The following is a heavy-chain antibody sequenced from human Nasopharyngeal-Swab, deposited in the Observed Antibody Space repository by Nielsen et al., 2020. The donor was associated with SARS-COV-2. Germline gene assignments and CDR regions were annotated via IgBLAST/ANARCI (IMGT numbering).Heavy chain of an antibody. V-gene: IGHV4-39*01. D-gene: IGHD6-13*01. Sequence: RQAPGKGLEWIGSIYYSGSTYYNPALKSRVTISVDTSKNQFSLKLSSVTAADTAVYYCARYRGGFYSSNWYFDYWGQGTLVTVS. CDR2: IYYSGST. CDR3: ARYRGGFYSSNWYFDY. J-gene: IGHJ4*02.